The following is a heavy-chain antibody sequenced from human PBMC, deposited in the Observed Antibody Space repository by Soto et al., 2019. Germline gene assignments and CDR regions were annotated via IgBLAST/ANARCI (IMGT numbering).Heavy chain of an antibody. Sequence: GGSLRLSCAASGFTFSSYAMSWVRQAPGKGLEWVSAISGSGGSTYYADSVKGRFTISRDNSKNTLYLQMNSLRAEDTAVYYCAKTHVLRFLEWFPPEDYWGQGTLVTVSS. CDR2: ISGSGGST. CDR1: GFTFSSYA. V-gene: IGHV3-23*01. J-gene: IGHJ4*02. CDR3: AKTHVLRFLEWFPPEDY. D-gene: IGHD3-3*01.